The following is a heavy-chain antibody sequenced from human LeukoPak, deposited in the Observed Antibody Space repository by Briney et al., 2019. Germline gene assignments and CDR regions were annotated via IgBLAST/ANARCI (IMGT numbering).Heavy chain of an antibody. D-gene: IGHD3-16*02. CDR1: GGSISTYY. J-gene: IGHJ4*02. Sequence: SETLSLTCTVSGGSISTYYWSWIRQPPGKGLGWVGYIYYTGSTNYNPSLQSRVTISVDTSKNQFSLKLSSVTAADAAVYYCARRTFGGVVADYYFDYWGQGTLVTVSS. CDR2: IYYTGST. CDR3: ARRTFGGVVADYYFDY. V-gene: IGHV4-59*08.